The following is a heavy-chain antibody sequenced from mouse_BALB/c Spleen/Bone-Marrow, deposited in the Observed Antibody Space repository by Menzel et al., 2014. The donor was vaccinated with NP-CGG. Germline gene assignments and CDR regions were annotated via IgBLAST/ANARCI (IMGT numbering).Heavy chain of an antibody. CDR3: ARDSYGSAWFAY. D-gene: IGHD2-2*01. CDR1: GFTFSDFY. Sequence: EVQLQQSGGGLVQPGGSPRLSCATSGFTFSDFYMEWVRQPPGKRLEWIAASRNKANDYTTEYSASVKGRFIVSRDTSQSILYLQMNALRAEDTAIYYCARDSYGSAWFAYWGQGTLVTVSA. V-gene: IGHV7-1*02. CDR2: SRNKANDYTT. J-gene: IGHJ3*01.